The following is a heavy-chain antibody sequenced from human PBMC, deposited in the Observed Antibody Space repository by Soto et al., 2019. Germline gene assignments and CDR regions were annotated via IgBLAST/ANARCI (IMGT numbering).Heavy chain of an antibody. CDR3: ARMMFADCSGGSCLNWFDP. D-gene: IGHD2-15*01. J-gene: IGHJ5*02. Sequence: SVKVSCKASGGTFSSYAISWVRQAPGQGLEWMGGIIPIFGTANYAQKFQGRVTITADKSTSTAYMELSSLRSEDTAVYYCARMMFADCSGGSCLNWFDPWGQGTLVTVSS. V-gene: IGHV1-69*06. CDR2: IIPIFGTA. CDR1: GGTFSSYA.